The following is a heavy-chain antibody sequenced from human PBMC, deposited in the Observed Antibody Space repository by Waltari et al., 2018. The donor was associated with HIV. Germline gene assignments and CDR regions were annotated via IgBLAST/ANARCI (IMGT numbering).Heavy chain of an antibody. D-gene: IGHD3-22*01. CDR1: GYTFTRYA. Sequence: QVQLVQSGSELKKPGASVKVSCKASGYTFTRYAMNWVRQAPGQGLEWMGWINNNTGNPTYAQGLTGRLVFSLDTSVSTAYLQISSLKAEDTAVYYCARYPYYDSSGYYPRNTQYCDYWGQGTLVTVSS. J-gene: IGHJ4*02. V-gene: IGHV7-4-1*02. CDR3: ARYPYYDSSGYYPRNTQYCDY. CDR2: INNNTGNP.